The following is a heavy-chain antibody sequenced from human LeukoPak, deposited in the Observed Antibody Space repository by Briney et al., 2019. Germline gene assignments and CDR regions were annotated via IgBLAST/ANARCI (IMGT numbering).Heavy chain of an antibody. D-gene: IGHD5-12*01. V-gene: IGHV3-43*02. CDR2: ISGDGGST. CDR1: GFTFDDYA. Sequence: PGESLRLSCAASGFTFDDYAMHWVRQAPGKGLEWVSLISGDGGSTYYADSVKGRFTISRDNSKNSLYLQMNSLRTEDTALYYCAKDFLGGYDPNAFDIWSQGTMVTVSS. J-gene: IGHJ3*02. CDR3: AKDFLGGYDPNAFDI.